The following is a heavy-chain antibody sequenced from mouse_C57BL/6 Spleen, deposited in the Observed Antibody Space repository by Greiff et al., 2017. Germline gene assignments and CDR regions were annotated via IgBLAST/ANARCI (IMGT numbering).Heavy chain of an antibody. D-gene: IGHD4-1*01. CDR2: INPSSGYT. V-gene: IGHV1-4*01. Sequence: VQLQESGAELARPGASVKMSCKASGYTFTSYTMHWVKQRPGQGLEWIGYINPSSGYTKYNQKFKDKATLTADKSSSTAYMQLSSLTSEDSAVYYCAGLTDFDYWGQGTTLTVSS. CDR3: AGLTDFDY. J-gene: IGHJ2*01. CDR1: GYTFTSYT.